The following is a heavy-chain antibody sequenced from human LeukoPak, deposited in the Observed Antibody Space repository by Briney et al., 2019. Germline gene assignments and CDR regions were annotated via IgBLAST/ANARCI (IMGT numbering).Heavy chain of an antibody. CDR2: IGSKAYGATT. CDR3: SRVGRDGYHGGDY. CDR1: GFTFGDYA. Sequence: PGGSLRLSCTASGFTFGDYAMSWVRLAPGKGLEWVGFIGSKAYGATTEYAASVKGRFTISRDDSKSIAYLQMSSLKTEDTAVYYCSRVGRDGYHGGDYWGQGTLVTVSS. J-gene: IGHJ4*02. D-gene: IGHD5-24*01. V-gene: IGHV3-49*04.